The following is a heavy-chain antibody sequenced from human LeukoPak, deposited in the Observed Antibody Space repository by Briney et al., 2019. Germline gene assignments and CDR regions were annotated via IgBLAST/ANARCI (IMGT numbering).Heavy chain of an antibody. D-gene: IGHD1/OR15-1a*01. CDR2: ITNSGTSR. J-gene: IGHJ4*02. V-gene: IGHV3-11*01. CDR3: AREGWEQPYFDN. Sequence: GGSLRLSCAASGFTFSDYDMSWIRQAPGKGPEWVSYITNSGTSRDYADSVKGRFTISRDNAKDSVYLQMNTLRVEDTAVYYCAREGWEQPYFDNWGQGTLVTVSS. CDR1: GFTFSDYD.